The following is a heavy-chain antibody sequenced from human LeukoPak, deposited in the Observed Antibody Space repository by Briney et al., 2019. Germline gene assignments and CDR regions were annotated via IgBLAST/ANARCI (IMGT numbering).Heavy chain of an antibody. CDR3: ARDRGGATSY. J-gene: IGHJ4*02. CDR1: GGTFGTYT. V-gene: IGHV1-2*06. D-gene: IGHD1-26*01. Sequence: ASVKVSCKASGGTFGTYTISWVRQAPGQGLEWMGRINPNSGGTNYAQKFQGRVTMTRDTSISTAYMELSRLRSDDTAVYYCARDRGGATSYWGQGTLVTVSS. CDR2: INPNSGGT.